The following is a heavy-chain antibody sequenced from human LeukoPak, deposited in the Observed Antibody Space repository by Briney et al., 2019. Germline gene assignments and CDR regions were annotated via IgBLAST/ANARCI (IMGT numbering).Heavy chain of an antibody. J-gene: IGHJ4*02. V-gene: IGHV3-74*01. CDR1: GFTFSDYW. D-gene: IGHD3-3*01. CDR2: IHSDGSTT. Sequence: GGSLRLSCAASGFTFSDYWMHWVRQAPGKGLVWVSRIHSDGSTTTYADSVKGRFTISRDNAKNTLYLQMNSLRAEDTAVYYCARVSIFGVVINPFDSWGQGTLVTVSS. CDR3: ARVSIFGVVINPFDS.